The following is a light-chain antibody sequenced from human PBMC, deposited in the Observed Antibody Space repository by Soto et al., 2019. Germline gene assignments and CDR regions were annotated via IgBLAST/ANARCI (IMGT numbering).Light chain of an antibody. CDR2: DVI. J-gene: IGLJ2*01. Sequence: QSVLTQPRSVSGSPGQSVTISCTGSNSDIGTYDSISWFQQSPGIAPKLLIYDVIKRPSGVSDRFSGSKSGNTASLTISGLQADDEAEYYCCSSTGTYTVVFGGGTKLTVL. CDR1: NSDIGTYDS. CDR3: CSSTGTYTVV. V-gene: IGLV2-11*01.